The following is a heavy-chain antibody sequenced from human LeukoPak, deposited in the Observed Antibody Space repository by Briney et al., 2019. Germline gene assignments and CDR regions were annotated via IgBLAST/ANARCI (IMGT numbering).Heavy chain of an antibody. D-gene: IGHD4-17*01. CDR3: ARGLPSRATVTSNY. J-gene: IGHJ4*02. V-gene: IGHV3-48*02. Sequence: SGGSLRLSCAASGFTFSSYSMNWVRQAPGKGLEWVSYISSSSSTIYYADSVKGRFTISRDNAKNSLYLQMNSLRDEDTAVYYCARGLPSRATVTSNYWGQGTLVTVSS. CDR1: GFTFSSYS. CDR2: ISSSSSTI.